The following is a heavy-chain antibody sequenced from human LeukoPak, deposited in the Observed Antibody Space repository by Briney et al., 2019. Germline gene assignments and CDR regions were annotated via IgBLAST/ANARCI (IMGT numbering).Heavy chain of an antibody. CDR2: IYYSGST. D-gene: IGHD5/OR15-5a*01. CDR1: GGSISSYY. CDR3: ASTFRRYATHAFDI. J-gene: IGHJ3*02. V-gene: IGHV4-59*08. Sequence: PSETLSLTCTVSGGSISSYYWSWIRQPPGKGLEWIRYIYYSGSTNYNPSLKSRVTISVDTSKNQFSLKLSSVTAADTAVYYCASTFRRYATHAFDIWGQGTMVTVSS.